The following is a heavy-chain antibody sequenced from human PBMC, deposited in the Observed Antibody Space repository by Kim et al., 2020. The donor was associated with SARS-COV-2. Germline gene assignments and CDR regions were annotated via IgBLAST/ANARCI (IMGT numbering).Heavy chain of an antibody. V-gene: IGHV3-21*01. Sequence: GGSLRLSCAASGFTFSSYSMNWVRQAPGKGLEWVSSISSSSSYIYYADSVKGRFTISRDNAKNSLYLQMNSLRAEDTAVYYCARDITGNGRRVPRGYYYYGMDVWGQGTTVTVSS. CDR2: ISSSSSYI. D-gene: IGHD1-20*01. CDR1: GFTFSSYS. CDR3: ARDITGNGRRVPRGYYYYGMDV. J-gene: IGHJ6*02.